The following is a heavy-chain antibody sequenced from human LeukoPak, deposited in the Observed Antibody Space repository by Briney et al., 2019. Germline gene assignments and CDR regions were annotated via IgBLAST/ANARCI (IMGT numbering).Heavy chain of an antibody. V-gene: IGHV1-18*01. CDR2: ISAYNGNT. Sequence: GASVKVSCKASGYTFTSYGISWVRQAPGQGLEWMGWISAYNGNTNYAQKLQGRVTMTTDTSTSTAYMELRSLRSDDTAVYYCARDYDSSGYYYRIRYFDYWGQGTLVTVSS. J-gene: IGHJ4*02. CDR1: GYTFTSYG. D-gene: IGHD3-22*01. CDR3: ARDYDSSGYYYRIRYFDY.